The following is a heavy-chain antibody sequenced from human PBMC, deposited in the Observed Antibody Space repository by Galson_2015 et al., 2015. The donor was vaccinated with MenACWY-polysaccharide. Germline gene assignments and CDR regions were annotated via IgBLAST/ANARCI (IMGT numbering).Heavy chain of an antibody. Sequence: SLRLSCAASGFTFSSYSMNWVRQAPGKGLEWVSSINSSSSYIYYADSVKGRFTISRDNAKNSLYLQMNSLRSEDTAVYYCARGLRANKARRGEWFDPWGQGTLVTVSS. CDR2: INSSSSYI. J-gene: IGHJ5*02. V-gene: IGHV3-21*04. D-gene: IGHD3-10*01. CDR3: ARGLRANKARRGEWFDP. CDR1: GFTFSSYS.